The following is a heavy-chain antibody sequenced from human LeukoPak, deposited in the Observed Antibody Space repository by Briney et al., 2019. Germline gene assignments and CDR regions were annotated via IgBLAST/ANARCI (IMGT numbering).Heavy chain of an antibody. V-gene: IGHV3-53*01. CDR2: IYSGGST. CDR3: ARDRLVCSGGSCYSRGWYAFDI. D-gene: IGHD2-15*01. J-gene: IGHJ3*02. CDR1: GFPVSSNY. Sequence: PGGSLRLSCTASGFPVSSNYMSWVRQAPGKGLEWVAVIYSGGSTYYADSVKGRFTTSRDNSKNTLYLQMNSLRAEDTAVYYCARDRLVCSGGSCYSRGWYAFDIWGQGTMVTVSS.